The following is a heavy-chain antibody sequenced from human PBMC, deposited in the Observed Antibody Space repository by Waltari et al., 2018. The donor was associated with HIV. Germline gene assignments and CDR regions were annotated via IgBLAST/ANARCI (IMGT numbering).Heavy chain of an antibody. CDR3: ARGDAYYYDSSGYYSC. D-gene: IGHD3-22*01. J-gene: IGHJ4*02. V-gene: IGHV1-69*04. Sequence: QVQLVQSGAAVKKPGSSVKVSCKASGGTFSSYAISWVRQAPRQGLEWMGRIIPILGIANYAQKFQGRVTITADKSTSTAYMELSSLRSEDTAVYYCARGDAYYYDSSGYYSCWGQGTLVTVSS. CDR1: GGTFSSYA. CDR2: IIPILGIA.